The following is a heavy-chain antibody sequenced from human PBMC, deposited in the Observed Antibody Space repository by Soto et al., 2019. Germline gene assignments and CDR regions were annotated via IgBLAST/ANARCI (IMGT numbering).Heavy chain of an antibody. Sequence: LRLSCLASGFTFSDFSMTWVRHVPWRGLEWVASLDGAGGSTYYAESVRGRFSISRDNSQNTLFLQMKRLTVDDTAIYYCAAPRDEYGSGVSWFTYGMDIWGQGTTVTVS. CDR2: LDGAGGST. J-gene: IGHJ6*02. CDR3: AAPRDEYGSGVSWFTYGMDI. D-gene: IGHD3-10*01. V-gene: IGHV3-23*01. CDR1: GFTFSDFS.